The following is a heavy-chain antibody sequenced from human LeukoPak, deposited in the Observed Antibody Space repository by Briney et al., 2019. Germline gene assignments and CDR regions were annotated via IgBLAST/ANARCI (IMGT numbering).Heavy chain of an antibody. CDR3: AKDLGPDTAMVTGMDV. Sequence: PGRSLRLYCAASGFTFSSYGMHWVRQAPGQGLVGVAVISYDGSNKYYADYVKGRFTISRDNSKNTLYLQMNSLRAEDTAVYYCAKDLGPDTAMVTGMDVWGQGTTVTVS. D-gene: IGHD5-18*01. V-gene: IGHV3-30*18. CDR1: GFTFSSYG. CDR2: ISYDGSNK. J-gene: IGHJ6*02.